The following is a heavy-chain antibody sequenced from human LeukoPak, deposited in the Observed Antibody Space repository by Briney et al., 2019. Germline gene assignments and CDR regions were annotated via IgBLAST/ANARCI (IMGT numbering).Heavy chain of an antibody. CDR3: ARGAAGNWFDP. CDR1: GFTFSSYW. V-gene: IGHV3-74*01. CDR2: MNSDGSST. J-gene: IGHJ5*02. Sequence: PGGSLRLSCAASGFTFSSYWMHWVRQAPGKGLVWVSRMNSDGSSTSYADSVKGRFTISRDNAKNTLYLQMNSLRAEDTAVYYCARGAAGNWFDPWGQGTLVTVSS. D-gene: IGHD6-13*01.